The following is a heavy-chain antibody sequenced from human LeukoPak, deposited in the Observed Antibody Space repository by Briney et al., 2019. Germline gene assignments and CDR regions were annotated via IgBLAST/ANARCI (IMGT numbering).Heavy chain of an antibody. CDR3: ANLAGTAMVVDY. CDR1: GFTFSSYS. J-gene: IGHJ4*02. Sequence: GGSLRLSCAASGFTFSSYSMIWVRQAPGKGLEWVAVISYDGRNKYYADAVKGRFTISSDNYKNTLYLQLKSLRVEATGVYDCANLAGTAMVVDYWGQGTLVTVSS. CDR2: ISYDGRNK. V-gene: IGHV3-30*18. D-gene: IGHD5-18*01.